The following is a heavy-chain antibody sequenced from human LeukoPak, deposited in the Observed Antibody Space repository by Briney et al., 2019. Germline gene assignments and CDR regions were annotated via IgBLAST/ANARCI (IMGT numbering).Heavy chain of an antibody. CDR2: INPHSGDA. CDR3: ARVVLSSPI. J-gene: IGHJ3*01. D-gene: IGHD3-10*01. CDR1: GYTFTDHY. Sequence: ASVKVSCKSSGYTFTDHYVHWVPQAPGQGLEWLGWINPHSGDANYAQKFEGRVTMTRDTSRSTAYLELSSLTSDDTAVYSCARVVLSSPIWGQGTMVTVSS. V-gene: IGHV1-2*02.